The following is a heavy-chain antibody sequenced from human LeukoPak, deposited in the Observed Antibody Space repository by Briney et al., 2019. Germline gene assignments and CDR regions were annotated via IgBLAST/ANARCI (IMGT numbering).Heavy chain of an antibody. Sequence: GGSLRLSCAASGFTFSSYSMNWVRQAPGKGLEWVSYSSSSSSTIYYADSVKGRFTISRDNAKNSLYLQMNSLRDEDTAVYYCARDLSRYCSSTSCRYYYYYYMDVWGKGTTVTVSS. CDR2: SSSSSSTI. J-gene: IGHJ6*03. D-gene: IGHD2-2*01. V-gene: IGHV3-48*02. CDR1: GFTFSSYS. CDR3: ARDLSRYCSSTSCRYYYYYYMDV.